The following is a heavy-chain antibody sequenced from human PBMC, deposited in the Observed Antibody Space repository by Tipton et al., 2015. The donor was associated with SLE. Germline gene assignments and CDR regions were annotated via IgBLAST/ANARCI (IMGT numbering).Heavy chain of an antibody. CDR2: ISGSGGST. CDR3: AKDDDSSGPPRAFDI. CDR1: GFTFSSYG. V-gene: IGHV3-23*01. J-gene: IGHJ3*02. D-gene: IGHD3-22*01. Sequence: GSLRLSCAASGFTFSSYGMSWVRQAPGKGLEWVSAISGSGGSTYYSDSVKGRCTISRDNSKNTLYLQMNSLRAEDTAVYYCAKDDDSSGPPRAFDIWGQWTMVTVSS.